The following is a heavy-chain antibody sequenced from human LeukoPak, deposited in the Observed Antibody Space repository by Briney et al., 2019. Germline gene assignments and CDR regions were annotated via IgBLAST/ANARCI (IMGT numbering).Heavy chain of an antibody. CDR2: IYDSETS. CDR3: ARHAGSSSWYRGVSDY. V-gene: IGHV4-30-2*05. Sequence: SSETLSLTCTVSGDSMRSGGNYWSWLRQPPGEGLEWIGYIYDSETSYYHPSLESRVTMSLDTSKNYFSLRLTSVTAADTAVYYCARHAGSSSWYRGVSDYWGQGTLVIVSS. CDR1: GDSMRSGGNY. J-gene: IGHJ4*02. D-gene: IGHD6-13*01.